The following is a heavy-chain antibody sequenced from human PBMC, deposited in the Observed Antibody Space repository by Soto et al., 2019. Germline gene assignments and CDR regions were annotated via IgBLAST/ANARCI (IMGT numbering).Heavy chain of an antibody. D-gene: IGHD3-10*01. V-gene: IGHV3-74*01. J-gene: IGHJ6*03. CDR3: ARGWFGPDV. CDR2: IDKVGTDS. Sequence: EVQLVESGGGLVQPGGSLRLSCAASEFTFSGRSVHWVRQAPGKGLVWVSGIDKVGTDSTYAESVKGRFTSSRDNAKNTVYLQMYCLRVEATAVFYSARGWFGPDVWGKGTTVTVSS. CDR1: EFTFSGRS.